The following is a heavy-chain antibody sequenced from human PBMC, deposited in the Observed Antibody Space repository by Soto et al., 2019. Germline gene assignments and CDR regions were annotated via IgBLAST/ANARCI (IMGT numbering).Heavy chain of an antibody. V-gene: IGHV3-15*07. J-gene: IGHJ6*02. D-gene: IGHD3-3*01. CDR1: GFTFSNAW. Sequence: GGSLRLSFAASGFTFSNAWMNWVRQAPGKGLEWVGRIKSKTDGGTTDYAAPVKGRFTISRDDSKNTLYLQMNSLKTEDTAVYYCTTLSITIFGVVLMDVWGQGTTVTVS. CDR3: TTLSITIFGVVLMDV. CDR2: IKSKTDGGTT.